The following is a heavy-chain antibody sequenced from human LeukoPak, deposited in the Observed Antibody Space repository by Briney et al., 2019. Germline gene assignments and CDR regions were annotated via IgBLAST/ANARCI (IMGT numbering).Heavy chain of an antibody. Sequence: ASVKVSCKASGYTFTSYGISWVRQAPGQGLEWMGWISAYNGNTNYAQKLQGRVTMTTDTSTSTAYMELRSLRSDDTAVYYRARDGCSSTSCYLGYAFDIWGQGTMVTVSS. CDR3: ARDGCSSTSCYLGYAFDI. D-gene: IGHD2-2*01. CDR1: GYTFTSYG. V-gene: IGHV1-18*01. CDR2: ISAYNGNT. J-gene: IGHJ3*02.